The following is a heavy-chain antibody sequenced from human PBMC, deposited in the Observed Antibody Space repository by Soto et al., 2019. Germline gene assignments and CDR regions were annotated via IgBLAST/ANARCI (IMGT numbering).Heavy chain of an antibody. Sequence: PGGSLRLSCAASGFTFRSYAMHWVRQAPGKGLEWVAVISYDGSNKYYADSVKGRFTISRDNSKNTLYLQMNSLSAEDTAVYYCARDQSAIAAADLYYYYYYGMDVWGQGTTVTVSS. J-gene: IGHJ6*02. D-gene: IGHD6-13*01. CDR3: ARDQSAIAAADLYYYYYYGMDV. CDR2: ISYDGSNK. V-gene: IGHV3-30-3*01. CDR1: GFTFRSYA.